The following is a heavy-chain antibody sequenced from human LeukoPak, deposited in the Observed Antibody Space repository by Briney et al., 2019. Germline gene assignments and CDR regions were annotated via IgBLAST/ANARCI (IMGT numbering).Heavy chain of an antibody. Sequence: GASVKVSCKASGGTFISYPISWVRQAPGQGLAWMGGIIPMSGTTNYALKFQGRVTITADESTSTAYMELSSLESEDTAVYYCARVTQRDSNLYGMDVWGQGTTVTVSS. CDR2: IIPMSGTT. V-gene: IGHV1-69*13. CDR1: GGTFISYP. CDR3: ARVTQRDSNLYGMDV. D-gene: IGHD4-11*01. J-gene: IGHJ6*02.